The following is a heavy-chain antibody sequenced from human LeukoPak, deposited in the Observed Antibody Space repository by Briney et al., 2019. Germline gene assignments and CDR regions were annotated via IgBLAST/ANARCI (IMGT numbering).Heavy chain of an antibody. V-gene: IGHV1-18*01. Sequence: ASVKVSCKASGYTFTSYGISWVRQAPGQGLEWMGWISAYNGNTNYAQKLQGRVTMTTDTSTSTAYMELRSLRSDDTAVYYCARGRDSTGRGDAFDIWGQGTMVTVSS. J-gene: IGHJ3*02. CDR3: ARGRDSTGRGDAFDI. CDR2: ISAYNGNT. CDR1: GYTFTSYG. D-gene: IGHD2-15*01.